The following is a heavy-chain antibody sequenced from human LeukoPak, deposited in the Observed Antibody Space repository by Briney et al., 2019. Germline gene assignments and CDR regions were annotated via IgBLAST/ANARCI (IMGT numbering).Heavy chain of an antibody. D-gene: IGHD6-25*01. CDR1: RFTFGDYA. V-gene: IGHV3-49*03. Sequence: GGSLRLSCTASRFTFGDYAMSWFRQAPGKGLEWVAFIRNKAFGGTIEYAASVKGRFTISREDSESIAYLQMNSLRTEDTALYYCTRGFTAPIYWGQGTLVTVSS. J-gene: IGHJ4*02. CDR2: IRNKAFGGTI. CDR3: TRGFTAPIY.